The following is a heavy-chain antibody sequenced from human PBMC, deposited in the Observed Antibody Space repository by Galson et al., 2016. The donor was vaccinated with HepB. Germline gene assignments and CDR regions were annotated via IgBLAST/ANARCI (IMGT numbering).Heavy chain of an antibody. D-gene: IGHD3-16*01. CDR3: AGARSWGGYYFDN. V-gene: IGHV3-7*05. Sequence: SLRLSCAASGFTFSNYWMSWVRQAPGKGLEWVANIKQDGSEKYYVDSVKGRFTISRDNAENSLYLQMNSLRVEDTAVYYCAGARSWGGYYFDNWGQGTLVTVSS. CDR2: IKQDGSEK. J-gene: IGHJ4*02. CDR1: GFTFSNYW.